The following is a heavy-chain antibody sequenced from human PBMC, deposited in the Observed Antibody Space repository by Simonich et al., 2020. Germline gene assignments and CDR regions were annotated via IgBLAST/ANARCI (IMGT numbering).Heavy chain of an antibody. CDR2: ISAYKGNT. CDR3: ARASRGTWWYYYFDY. Sequence: QVQLVQSGAEVKKPGASVKVSCKASGYTFTSYGISWVRQAPGQGLEWMGWISAYKGNTNDAQKRQGRVTMTTDTATSTAYMEMRSLRSDDTAVYYCARASRGTWWYYYFDYWGQGTLVTVSS. J-gene: IGHJ4*02. D-gene: IGHD2-15*01. V-gene: IGHV1-18*01. CDR1: GYTFTSYG.